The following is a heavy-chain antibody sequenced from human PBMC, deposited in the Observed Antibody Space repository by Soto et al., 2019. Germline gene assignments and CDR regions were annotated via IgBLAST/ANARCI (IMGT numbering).Heavy chain of an antibody. CDR2: ISGSGGST. CDR1: GFTFSSYA. J-gene: IGHJ6*02. D-gene: IGHD6-13*01. CDR3: AKDSRWGQQLVLGYYGMDV. V-gene: IGHV3-23*01. Sequence: QPGGSLRLSCAASGFTFSSYAMSWVRQAPGKGLEWVSAISGSGGSTYYADSVKGRFTISRDNSKDTLYLQMNSLRAEDTAVYYCAKDSRWGQQLVLGYYGMDVWGQGTTVTVSS.